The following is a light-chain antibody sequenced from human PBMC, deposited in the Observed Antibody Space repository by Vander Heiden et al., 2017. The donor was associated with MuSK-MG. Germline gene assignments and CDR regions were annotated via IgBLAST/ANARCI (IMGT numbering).Light chain of an antibody. J-gene: IGKJ1*01. CDR1: QSISSY. CDR3: LQSSTTPWT. V-gene: IGKV1-39*01. CDR2: SAS. Sequence: DIQMTQSPSSLSASVGDRVTITCRASQSISSYLNWYQQKPGRAPKVLIYSASSLQSGVPSRFSGSGSGTDFTLTISRLQPEDFASYYCLQSSTTPWTFGQGTKVESK.